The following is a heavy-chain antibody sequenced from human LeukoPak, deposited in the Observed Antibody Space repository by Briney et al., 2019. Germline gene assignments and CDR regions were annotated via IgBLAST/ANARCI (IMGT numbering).Heavy chain of an antibody. V-gene: IGHV3-30*02. J-gene: IGHJ6*04. CDR3: AELGITMIGGV. Sequence: SGGSLRLSRAASGFTFSDYYMSWIRQAPGKGLEWVSFIHYDGREQYYADSVKGRFTISRDNSKNSLYLQMNSLRAEDTAVYYCAELGITMIGGVWGKGTTVTISS. CDR2: IHYDGREQ. CDR1: GFTFSDYY. D-gene: IGHD3-10*02.